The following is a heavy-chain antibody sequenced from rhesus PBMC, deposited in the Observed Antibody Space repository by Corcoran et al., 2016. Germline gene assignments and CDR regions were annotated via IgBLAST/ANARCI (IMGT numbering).Heavy chain of an antibody. CDR3: ASRGTRSV. V-gene: IGHV4-80*01. D-gene: IGHD2-15*01. CDR1: GGSFSSYW. CDR2: INGNTGST. J-gene: IGHJ5-2*02. Sequence: QVQLQESGPGLVKPSETLSLTCAVSGGSFSSYWWSWIRQPPGKGLEWIGEINGNTGSTNYHPSPESRVTSSKDASKIQFSLKLSSVTAADTAVYYCASRGTRSVWGRGVLVTVSS.